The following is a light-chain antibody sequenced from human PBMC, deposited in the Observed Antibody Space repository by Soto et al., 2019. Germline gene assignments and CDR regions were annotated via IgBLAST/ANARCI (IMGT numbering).Light chain of an antibody. Sequence: TQMTQTPYSPSASVGQRGTITWRTSQSISNDLDWYQQKPGKAPKLLIFAASRLQSGVPSRFSGSGSGTDFTLTISIQHAEDLVTYCCQRSYCPPSTFGQGAKLDI. CDR1: QSISND. CDR3: QRSYCPPST. V-gene: IGKV1-39*01. J-gene: IGKJ1*01. CDR2: AAS.